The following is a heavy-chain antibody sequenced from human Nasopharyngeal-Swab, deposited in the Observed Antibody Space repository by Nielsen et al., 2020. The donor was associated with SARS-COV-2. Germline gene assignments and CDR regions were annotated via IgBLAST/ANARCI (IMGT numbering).Heavy chain of an antibody. J-gene: IGHJ6*03. CDR1: GGFINSYY. V-gene: IGHV4-59*08. D-gene: IGHD2-8*01. CDR3: ARGVGFCTNGVCYNKDYYYYYYMDV. Sequence: GSLRLSCTVSGGFINSYYWSWIRQPPRRGLEWIGYIYYSGSTNYNPSLKSRVTISVDTSKNQFSLKLSSVTAADTAVYYCARGVGFCTNGVCYNKDYYYYYYMDVWGKGTTVTVSS. CDR2: IYYSGST.